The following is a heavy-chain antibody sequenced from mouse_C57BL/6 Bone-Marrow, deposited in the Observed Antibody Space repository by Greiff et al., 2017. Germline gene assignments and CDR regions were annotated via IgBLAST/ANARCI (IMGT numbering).Heavy chain of an antibody. V-gene: IGHV1-7*01. J-gene: IGHJ2*01. Sequence: QVQLKESGAELAKPGASVKLSCTASGYTFTSYWMHWVKQRPGQGLEWIGYINPSSGYTKYNQKFKDKATLTADKSSSTDYVQLSSLTYEDSAVYYCAPTTVDFDYWGQGTTLTVSS. CDR1: GYTFTSYW. CDR3: APTTVDFDY. D-gene: IGHD1-1*01. CDR2: INPSSGYT.